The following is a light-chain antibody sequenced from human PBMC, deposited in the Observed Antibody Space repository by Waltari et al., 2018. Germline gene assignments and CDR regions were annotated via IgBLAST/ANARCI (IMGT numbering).Light chain of an antibody. J-gene: IGKJ1*01. CDR3: QQYLLFWT. CDR2: DAS. CDR1: QTINGW. V-gene: IGKV1-5*01. Sequence: DIQMTQSPSTLSASVGDRVTITCRARQTINGWLAWYQQKPGKAPELLIHDASTLESGVPRRFSGSGSGTEFTLTISRVQPEDVATYYCQQYLLFWTFGQGTRVEIK.